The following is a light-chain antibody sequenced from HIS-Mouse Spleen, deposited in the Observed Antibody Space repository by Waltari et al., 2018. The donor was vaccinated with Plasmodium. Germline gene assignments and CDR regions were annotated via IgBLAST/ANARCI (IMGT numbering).Light chain of an antibody. J-gene: IGKJ2*01. CDR2: WSS. CDR1: KSVLYSSNNKNY. V-gene: IGKV4-1*01. CDR3: QQYYSTPPYT. Sequence: DIVMTQSPDSLAVSLGERATINCKSSKSVLYSSNNKNYLAWYQQKPGQPPKLLIYWSSTRESGVPDRFSGSGSGTDFTLTISSLQAEDVAVYYCQQYYSTPPYTFGQGTKLE.